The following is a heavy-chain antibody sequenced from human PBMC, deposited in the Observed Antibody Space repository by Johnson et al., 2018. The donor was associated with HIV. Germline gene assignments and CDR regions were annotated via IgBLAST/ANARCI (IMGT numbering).Heavy chain of an antibody. CDR3: ASSLLLWFGEFAQEIDAFDI. Sequence: QVQLVESGGGLVQPGGSLRLSCAASGFTFSSYAMSWVRQAPGKGLEWVAFTRYDGSNKHYVDSVKGRFTISRDNSKNTLYLQMNSLRAEDTAVYYCASSLLLWFGEFAQEIDAFDIWGQGTMVTVSS. D-gene: IGHD3-10*01. CDR1: GFTFSSYA. CDR2: TRYDGSNK. J-gene: IGHJ3*02. V-gene: IGHV3-30*02.